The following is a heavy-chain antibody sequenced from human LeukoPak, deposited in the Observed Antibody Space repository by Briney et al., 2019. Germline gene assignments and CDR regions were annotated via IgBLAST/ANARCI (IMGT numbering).Heavy chain of an antibody. J-gene: IGHJ4*02. CDR3: AKDLVLPAYQPFDS. V-gene: IGHV3-23*01. D-gene: IGHD3-9*01. CDR1: GFDLTRHA. CDR2: IRSDSFTT. Sequence: GGSLRLSCAASGFDLTRHAMSWVRQTPGKGLEWVSDIRSDSFTTTYADSVKGRLTISRDNSKKTLYLQMNSLRVEDTAVYYCAKDLVLPAYQPFDSWGQGTLVTVSS.